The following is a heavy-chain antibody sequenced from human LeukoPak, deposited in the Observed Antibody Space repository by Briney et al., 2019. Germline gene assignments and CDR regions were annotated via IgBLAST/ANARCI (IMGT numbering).Heavy chain of an antibody. CDR1: GYTFTGYY. CDR3: ARWPETYYDFWSGYHAFDY. V-gene: IGHV1-18*04. J-gene: IGHJ4*02. CDR2: ISAYNGNT. D-gene: IGHD3-3*01. Sequence: ASVKVSCKASGYTFTGYYMHWVRQAPGQGLEWMGWISAYNGNTNYAQKLQGRVTMTTDTSTSTAYMELRSLRSDDTAVYYCARWPETYYDFWSGYHAFDYWGQGTLVTVSS.